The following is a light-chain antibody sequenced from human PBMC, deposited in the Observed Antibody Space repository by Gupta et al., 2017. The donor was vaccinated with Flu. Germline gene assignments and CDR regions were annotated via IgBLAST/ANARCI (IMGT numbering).Light chain of an antibody. CDR1: SGINVGASK. CDR2: YKSDSDK. CDR3: VIWHSSAWV. V-gene: IGLV5-45*01. Sequence: QAVLTQPVSLSASPGASASLTCTLRSGINVGASKIYWYQQKPGSPPQYLLTYKSDSDKQQGSGVPSRFSGSKDASANAGILLISGLQSEDEADYYCVIWHSSAWVFGGGTKLTVL. J-gene: IGLJ2*01.